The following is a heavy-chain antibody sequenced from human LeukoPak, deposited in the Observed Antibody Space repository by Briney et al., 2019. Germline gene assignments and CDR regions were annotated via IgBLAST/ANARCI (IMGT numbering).Heavy chain of an antibody. CDR3: ARDGSGTIVVVPAAPDY. D-gene: IGHD2-2*01. V-gene: IGHV3-33*01. CDR2: IWYDGSNK. CDR1: GFTFSSYG. J-gene: IGHJ4*02. Sequence: PGESLRLSCAASGFTFSSYGMHWVRQAPGKGLEWVAVIWYDGSNKYYADSVKGRFTISRDNSKNTLYLQMNSLRAEDTAVYYCARDGSGTIVVVPAAPDYWGQGTLVTVSS.